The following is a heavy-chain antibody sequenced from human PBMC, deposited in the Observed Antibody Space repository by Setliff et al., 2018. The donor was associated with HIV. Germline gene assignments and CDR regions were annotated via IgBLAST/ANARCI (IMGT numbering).Heavy chain of an antibody. J-gene: IGHJ6*04. CDR3: ARVDDFWSGLGMDV. V-gene: IGHV1-2*06. D-gene: IGHD3-3*01. CDR2: INPNIGST. CDR1: GYTFTGYY. Sequence: ASVKVSCKASGYTFTGYYIHWVRQAPGQGLQWMGRINPNIGSTNYAQNFQGRATMTRDTSVNTAFMELSNLRAEDTAVYYCARVDDFWSGLGMDVWGKGTTVTVSS.